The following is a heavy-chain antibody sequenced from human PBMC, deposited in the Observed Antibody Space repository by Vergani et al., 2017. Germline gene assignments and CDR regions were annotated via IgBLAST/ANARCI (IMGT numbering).Heavy chain of an antibody. J-gene: IGHJ3*02. Sequence: QVQLVQSGAEVKKPGASVKVSCKASGYTFTGYYMHWVRQAPGQGLEWMGRINPNSGGTNYAQKFQGRVTMTRDTSISTAYMELSRLRSDDTAVYYCARGLRHYDFWSGPPPPDNAFDIWGQGTMVTVSS. CDR2: INPNSGGT. D-gene: IGHD3-3*01. CDR3: ARGLRHYDFWSGPPPPDNAFDI. CDR1: GYTFTGYY. V-gene: IGHV1-2*06.